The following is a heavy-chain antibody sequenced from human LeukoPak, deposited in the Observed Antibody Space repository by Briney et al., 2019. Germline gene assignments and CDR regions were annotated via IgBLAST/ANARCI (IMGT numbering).Heavy chain of an antibody. V-gene: IGHV3-7*04. CDR1: GFTFSGYW. CDR3: ARAPPPYCGGDCYFGYFDY. CDR2: IKQDGSEK. Sequence: GGSLRLSCAASGFTFSGYWMSWVRQAPGKGLEWVANIKQDGSEKYYVDSVKGRFTISRDNAKNSLYLQMNSLRAEDTAVYYCARAPPPYCGGDCYFGYFDYWGQGTLVTVSS. J-gene: IGHJ4*02. D-gene: IGHD2-21*02.